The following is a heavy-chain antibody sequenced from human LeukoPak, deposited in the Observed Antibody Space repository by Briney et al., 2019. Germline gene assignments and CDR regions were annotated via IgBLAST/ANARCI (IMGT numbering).Heavy chain of an antibody. CDR1: GFSFDVHG. J-gene: IGHJ6*03. V-gene: IGHV3-43*02. CDR3: ANTGWTKSSKDYYYPYMDV. Sequence: TGRSLTLSCAASGFSFDVHGMQWVRHPPGEGLESVSLVRGNAARIAYADSGDGRLTISRDSSKNSLYLQMNSLRSEDTAVYYCANTGWTKSSKDYYYPYMDVWGKGTTVTVSS. D-gene: IGHD1-14*01. CDR2: VRGNAARI.